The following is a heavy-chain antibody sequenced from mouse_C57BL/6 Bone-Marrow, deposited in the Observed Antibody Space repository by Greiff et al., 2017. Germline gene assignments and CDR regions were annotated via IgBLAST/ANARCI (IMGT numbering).Heavy chain of an antibody. V-gene: IGHV1-55*01. Sequence: QVQLQQPGAELVKPGASVKMSCKASGYTFTSYWITWVKQRPGHGLEWLGDIYPGSGRTNYNEKFKSKATLTVDTSSSPAYMQLSSLTSEDSAVYYCARITTVVPWGYYLDYWGQGTTLTVSS. CDR2: IYPGSGRT. J-gene: IGHJ2*01. CDR1: GYTFTSYW. CDR3: ARITTVVPWGYYLDY. D-gene: IGHD1-1*01.